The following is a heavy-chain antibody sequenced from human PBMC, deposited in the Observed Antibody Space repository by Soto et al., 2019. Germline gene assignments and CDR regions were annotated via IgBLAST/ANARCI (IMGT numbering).Heavy chain of an antibody. Sequence: GGSLRLSCAASGFILSNYYMNWVRQAPGKGLEWVSFISSSRSYIYYADSVRGRFTISRDNAKNSLYLQMNSLRAEDTALYYCARSTITIFGVVPAPNWFDTWGQGTLVTVSS. CDR2: ISSSRSYI. CDR3: ARSTITIFGVVPAPNWFDT. J-gene: IGHJ5*02. V-gene: IGHV3-21*01. D-gene: IGHD3-3*01. CDR1: GFILSNYY.